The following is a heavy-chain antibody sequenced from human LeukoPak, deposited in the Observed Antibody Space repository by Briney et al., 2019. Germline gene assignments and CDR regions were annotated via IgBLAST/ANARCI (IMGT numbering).Heavy chain of an antibody. CDR2: TSNSDTTR. J-gene: IGHJ4*02. D-gene: IGHD1-26*01. CDR3: ARGGGSYPFFDY. Sequence: GGSLRLSCAASGFTFGIYEVNWVRQAPGKGLEWVSYTSNSDTTRYYADSVKGRFTISRDNVKNSLYLQMNSLRAEDTAVYYCARGGGSYPFFDYWGQGTLVTVSS. CDR1: GFTFGIYE. V-gene: IGHV3-48*03.